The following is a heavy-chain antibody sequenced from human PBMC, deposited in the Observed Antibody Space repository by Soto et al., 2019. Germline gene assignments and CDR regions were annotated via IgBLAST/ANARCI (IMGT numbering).Heavy chain of an antibody. Sequence: GESLKISSKGSGYSCISYWISWVRQIPGKGLEWMGIINPSGGSTSYAQKFQGRVTMTRDTSTSTVYMELSSLRSEDTAVYYCARYGSGSDYYYYGMDVWGQGTTVTVSS. J-gene: IGHJ6*02. CDR1: GYSCISYW. D-gene: IGHD3-10*01. CDR3: ARYGSGSDYYYYGMDV. V-gene: IGHV1-46*01. CDR2: INPSGGST.